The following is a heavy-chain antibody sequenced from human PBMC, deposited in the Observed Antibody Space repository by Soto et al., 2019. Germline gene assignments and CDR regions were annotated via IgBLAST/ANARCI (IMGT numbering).Heavy chain of an antibody. V-gene: IGHV3-30*18. J-gene: IGHJ3*02. CDR3: AKDIGLDASPHDAFDI. D-gene: IGHD2-8*02. Sequence: GGSLRLSCAASGFTFSSYGMHWVRQAPGKGLEWVAVISYDGSNKYYADSVKGRFTISRDNSKNTLYLQMNSLRAEDTAVYYCAKDIGLDASPHDAFDIWGQGTMVTVSS. CDR1: GFTFSSYG. CDR2: ISYDGSNK.